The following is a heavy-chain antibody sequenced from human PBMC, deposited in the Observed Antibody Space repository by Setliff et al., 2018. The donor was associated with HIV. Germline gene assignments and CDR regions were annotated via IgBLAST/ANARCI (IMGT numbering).Heavy chain of an antibody. J-gene: IGHJ4*02. CDR3: ARAAVAGPWRKLDY. CDR1: GYTFTSYY. Sequence: GASVKVSCKASGYTFTSYYMHWVRQAPGQGLEWMGIINPSGGSTSYAQKFQGRVTMTTDTSTRTAYMELRSLRSDDTAVYYCARAAVAGPWRKLDYWGQGTLVTVSS. CDR2: INPSGGST. D-gene: IGHD6-19*01. V-gene: IGHV1-46*01.